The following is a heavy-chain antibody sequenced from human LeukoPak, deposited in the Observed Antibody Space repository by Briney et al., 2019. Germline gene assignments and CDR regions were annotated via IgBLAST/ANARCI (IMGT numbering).Heavy chain of an antibody. D-gene: IGHD3-22*01. J-gene: IGHJ4*02. V-gene: IGHV3-7*01. CDR1: GFTFSSYW. CDR2: IKKDGSEK. CDR3: ARDLYRIVVVPHYFDY. Sequence: GGSLRLSCAASGFTFSSYWMSWVRQAPGKGLEWVANIKKDGSEKYYVDSVKGRFTISRDNAKNSLYLQMNCLRAEDTAVYYCARDLYRIVVVPHYFDYWGQGTLVTVSS.